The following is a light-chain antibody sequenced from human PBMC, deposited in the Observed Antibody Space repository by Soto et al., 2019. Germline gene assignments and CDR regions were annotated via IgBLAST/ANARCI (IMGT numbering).Light chain of an antibody. CDR1: QGISSY. Sequence: DIQLTQSPSFLAASVGDRVTITCRASQGISSYLAWYQQNPGEAPKLLIYAASTLQSGVPSRFSGSGSGTEFTLTISSLQPEDFATYYCQQFDSYPITFGQGTRLEIK. V-gene: IGKV1-9*01. J-gene: IGKJ5*01. CDR3: QQFDSYPIT. CDR2: AAS.